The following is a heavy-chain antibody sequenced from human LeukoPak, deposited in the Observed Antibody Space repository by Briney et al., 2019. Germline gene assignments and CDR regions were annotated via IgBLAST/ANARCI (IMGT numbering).Heavy chain of an antibody. V-gene: IGHV3-23*01. J-gene: IGHJ6*04. D-gene: IGHD2-2*01. CDR1: GLTFSSYA. Sequence: GGSLRLSCAASGLTFSSYAMSWVRQAPGKGLEWVSAISGSGGSTYYADSVKGRFTISRDNSKNTLYLQMNSLRAEDTAVYYCAKLSRFWRIVVVPAAMMSVWGKGTTVTVSS. CDR2: ISGSGGST. CDR3: AKLSRFWRIVVVPAAMMSV.